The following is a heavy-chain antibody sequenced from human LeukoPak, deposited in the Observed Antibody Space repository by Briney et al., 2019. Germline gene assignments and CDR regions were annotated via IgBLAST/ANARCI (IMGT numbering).Heavy chain of an antibody. Sequence: SETLSLTCTVSGGSISSYYWSWIRQPPGKGLEWIGYIYYSGSTNYNPSLKSRVTISVDTSKNQFSLKLSSVTAADTAVYYCARLPVVVPAATWFDPWGQGTLVTVSS. CDR1: GGSISSYY. CDR2: IYYSGST. CDR3: ARLPVVVPAATWFDP. D-gene: IGHD2-2*01. V-gene: IGHV4-59*08. J-gene: IGHJ5*02.